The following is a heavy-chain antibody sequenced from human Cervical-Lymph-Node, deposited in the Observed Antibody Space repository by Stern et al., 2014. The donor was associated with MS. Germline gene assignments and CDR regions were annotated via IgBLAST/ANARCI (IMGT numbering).Heavy chain of an antibody. CDR3: ARGRELLSLDY. D-gene: IGHD1-26*01. CDR1: GYTFTSYD. J-gene: IGHJ4*02. V-gene: IGHV1-8*01. CDR2: MNPYSGNA. Sequence: QVQLVQSGAEVKKPGASVKVSCKASGYTFTSYDINWVRQGTGKGLEWMGWMNPYSGNAVYAQKFQGRVTMTSDTSTSTAYLERNSLRSEDTAVFYCARGRELLSLDYWGQGTLVTVSS.